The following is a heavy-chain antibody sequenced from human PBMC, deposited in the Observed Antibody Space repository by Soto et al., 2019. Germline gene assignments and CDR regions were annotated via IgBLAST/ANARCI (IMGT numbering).Heavy chain of an antibody. V-gene: IGHV1-69*14. Sequence: QVQLVQSGAEVRQPASSVKVSCKTSGATFSSYAITWVRQAPGQGLEWMGGIVPTVDTSTYAQKFQGRVTITADKFTNTVYMELSSLRSDDTAVCYCVRVVAIPGYPDNWGQGTLVTVSS. CDR2: IVPTVDTS. J-gene: IGHJ4*02. CDR3: VRVVAIPGYPDN. CDR1: GATFSSYA. D-gene: IGHD5-12*01.